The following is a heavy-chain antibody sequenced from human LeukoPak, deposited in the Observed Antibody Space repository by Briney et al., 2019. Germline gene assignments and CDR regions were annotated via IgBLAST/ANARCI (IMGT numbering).Heavy chain of an antibody. CDR1: GGSISSSPYY. V-gene: IGHV4-39*01. CDR3: ARPTTGPATQGYDS. J-gene: IGHJ4*02. Sequence: PSETLSLTCTVSGGSISSSPYYWAWIRQPPGRGLEWIGSIYYRGNTYHNPSLKSRFTISVDTSKNQFSLSVISVTAADTAVYFCARPTTGPATQGYDSWGQGILVTVAS. CDR2: IYYRGNT. D-gene: IGHD1-1*01.